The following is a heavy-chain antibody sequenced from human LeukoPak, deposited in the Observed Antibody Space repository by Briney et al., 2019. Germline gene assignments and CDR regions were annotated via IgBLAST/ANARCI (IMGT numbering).Heavy chain of an antibody. CDR1: GYTFTSYG. D-gene: IGHD2-15*01. J-gene: IGHJ4*02. CDR3: ARSYCSGGSCYSGNIDY. CDR2: MNPNSGNT. Sequence: GASVKVSCKASGYTFTSYGINWVRQATGQGLEWMGWMNPNSGNTGYAQKFQGRVTMTRNTSISTAYMELSSLRTEDTAVYYCARSYCSGGSCYSGNIDYWGQGTLVTVSS. V-gene: IGHV1-8*01.